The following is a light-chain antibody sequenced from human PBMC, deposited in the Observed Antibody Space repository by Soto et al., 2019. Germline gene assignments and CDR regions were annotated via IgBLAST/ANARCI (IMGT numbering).Light chain of an antibody. CDR3: QQYNNWPPWT. V-gene: IGKV3D-15*01. CDR2: GAS. Sequence: EIVMTQSPATLSVSPGERATLSCRASQSVSSNLAWYQQKPGQAPRLLIYGASTRATGIPARFSGSGSGTEFTLPISSLQSEDFAVYYCQQYNNWPPWTFGQGTKVEL. CDR1: QSVSSN. J-gene: IGKJ1*01.